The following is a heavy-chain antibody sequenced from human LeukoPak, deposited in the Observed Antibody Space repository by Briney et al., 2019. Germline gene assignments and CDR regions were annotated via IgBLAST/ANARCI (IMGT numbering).Heavy chain of an antibody. V-gene: IGHV3-74*01. Sequence: GGSLRLSCAASGFTFSSYWMHWVRQAPGKGLVWVSRINSDGSSTSYADSVKGRFTISRDNAKNTLYLQMNSLRAEDTAVYYCARVYYGSGSYYYGMGVWGQGTTVTVSS. CDR2: INSDGSST. CDR3: ARVYYGSGSYYYGMGV. D-gene: IGHD3-10*01. CDR1: GFTFSSYW. J-gene: IGHJ6*02.